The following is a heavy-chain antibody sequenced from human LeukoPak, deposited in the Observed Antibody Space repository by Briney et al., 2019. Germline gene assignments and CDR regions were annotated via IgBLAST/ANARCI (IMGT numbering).Heavy chain of an antibody. D-gene: IGHD3-10*01. CDR3: ARATFEVRGVTYYYYGMDV. CDR1: GGSFSGYY. J-gene: IGHJ6*02. Sequence: SETLSLTCAVYGGSFSGYYWSWIRQPPGKELEWIGEINHSGSTNYNPSLKSRVTISVDTSKNQFSLKLSSVTAADTAVYYCARATFEVRGVTYYYYGMDVWGQGATVTVSS. V-gene: IGHV4-34*01. CDR2: INHSGST.